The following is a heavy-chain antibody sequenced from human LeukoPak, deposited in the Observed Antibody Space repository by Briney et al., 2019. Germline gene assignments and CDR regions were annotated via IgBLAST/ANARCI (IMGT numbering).Heavy chain of an antibody. CDR1: GFTFSSYW. Sequence: GGSLRLSCAASGFTFSSYWMHWVRQAPGKGLEWVSGITRNGGTTGYADSVRGRFTISRDNAKNSLYLQMNSLRAEDTAFYHCVRDRSYGAFDYWGQGTLVTVSS. D-gene: IGHD4/OR15-4a*01. J-gene: IGHJ4*02. CDR2: ITRNGGTT. V-gene: IGHV3-20*01. CDR3: VRDRSYGAFDY.